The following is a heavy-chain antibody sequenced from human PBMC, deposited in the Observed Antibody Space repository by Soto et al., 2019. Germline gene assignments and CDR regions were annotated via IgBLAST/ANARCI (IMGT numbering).Heavy chain of an antibody. D-gene: IGHD3-3*01. Sequence: SKILCLPLVVSGRSIRGSDYSGCSIRQPQGKGLGWIGYISQSGTTYYNPSLKGRVTKSADKSKDQFSLKLSSVTAADTAVYYCARDFWEAQTYYYGLDVWGQGTTVTVSS. CDR2: ISQSGTT. CDR1: GRSIRGSDYS. CDR3: ARDFWEAQTYYYGLDV. J-gene: IGHJ6*02. V-gene: IGHV4-30-2*01.